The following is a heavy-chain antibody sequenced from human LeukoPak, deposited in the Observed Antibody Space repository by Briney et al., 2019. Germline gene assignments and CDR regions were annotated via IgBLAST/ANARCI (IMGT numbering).Heavy chain of an antibody. CDR3: ARGIAPGRGSPDY. CDR1: GGSISSYY. Sequence: SETLSLTGTVSGGSISSYYWSWIRQPPGKGLEWIGYIYSSGSASYNPSLKSRVTMSVDTSKNQFSLKLTSVTAADTAVYYCARGIAPGRGSPDYWGQGTLVTVSS. V-gene: IGHV4-59*01. CDR2: IYSSGSA. D-gene: IGHD2-15*01. J-gene: IGHJ4*02.